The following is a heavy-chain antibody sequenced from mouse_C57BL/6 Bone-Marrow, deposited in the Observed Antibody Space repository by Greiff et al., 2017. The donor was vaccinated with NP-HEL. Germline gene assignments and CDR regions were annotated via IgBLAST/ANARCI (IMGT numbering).Heavy chain of an antibody. CDR3: ARSQLGREGY. D-gene: IGHD4-1*02. Sequence: QVQLQQPGAELVKPGASVKMSCKASGYTFTSYWITWVKQRPGQGLEWIGDIYPGSGSPNYNEKFKGKATLTVDTSSSTAYMQLSSLTSEDSAVYYCARSQLGREGYWGQGTTLTVSS. V-gene: IGHV1-55*01. CDR1: GYTFTSYW. J-gene: IGHJ2*01. CDR2: IYPGSGSP.